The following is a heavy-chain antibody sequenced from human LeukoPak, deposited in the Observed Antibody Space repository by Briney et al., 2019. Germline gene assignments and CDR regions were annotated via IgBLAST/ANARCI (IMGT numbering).Heavy chain of an antibody. Sequence: GGSLRLSCSAPGFTFSSYGMNWVRQAPGKGLEWVANIKQDGSEASYVGSVKGRFTISRDNPRNSLYLQMNSLRAEDTAVYYCARDQYEVPYYSNYDGMNVWGQGTTVIVSS. CDR1: GFTFSSYG. D-gene: IGHD3-16*01. V-gene: IGHV3-7*03. CDR2: IKQDGSEA. J-gene: IGHJ6*02. CDR3: ARDQYEVPYYSNYDGMNV.